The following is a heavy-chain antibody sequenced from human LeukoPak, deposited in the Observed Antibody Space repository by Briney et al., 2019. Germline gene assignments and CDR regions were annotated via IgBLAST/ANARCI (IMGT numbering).Heavy chain of an antibody. CDR2: MNPNSGNT. V-gene: IGHV1-8*01. CDR1: GYTFTSYD. J-gene: IGHJ6*03. D-gene: IGHD1-7*01. Sequence: EASVKVSCKASGYTFTSYDINWVRQATGQGLEWMGWMNPNSGNTGYAQKFQGRVTMTRNTSISTAYMELSSLRSEDTAVYYCARARTGTTNYYYYYMDVWGKGTTVTVSS. CDR3: ARARTGTTNYYYYYMDV.